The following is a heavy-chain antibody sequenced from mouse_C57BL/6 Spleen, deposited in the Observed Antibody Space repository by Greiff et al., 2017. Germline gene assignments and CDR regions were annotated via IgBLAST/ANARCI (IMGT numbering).Heavy chain of an antibody. V-gene: IGHV1-18*01. CDR1: GYTFTDYN. D-gene: IGHD2-4*01. CDR2: INPNNGGT. CDR3: ARRDYDYYAMDY. Sequence: VQLKESGPELVKPGASVKIPCKASGYTFTDYNMDWVKQSHGKSLEWIGDINPNNGGTIYNQKFKGKATLTVDKSSSTAYMELRSLTAEDTAVYYCARRDYDYYAMDYWGQGTSVTVSS. J-gene: IGHJ4*01.